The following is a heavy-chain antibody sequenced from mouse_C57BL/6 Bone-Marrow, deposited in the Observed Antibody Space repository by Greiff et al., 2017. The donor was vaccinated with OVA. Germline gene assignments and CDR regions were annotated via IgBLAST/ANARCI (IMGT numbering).Heavy chain of an antibody. J-gene: IGHJ3*01. CDR3: AKNGNGYDGFFAY. Sequence: VQRVESGPGLVQPSQSLSITCTVSGFSLTSYGVHWVRQSPGKGLEWLGVLWRGGSTDYNAALMSRLSTTKDNSKSQVFFKMNSMQADDTARCYCAKNGNGYDGFFAYWGQGTLVTVSA. CDR1: GFSLTSYG. CDR2: LWRGGST. V-gene: IGHV2-5*01. D-gene: IGHD2-2*01.